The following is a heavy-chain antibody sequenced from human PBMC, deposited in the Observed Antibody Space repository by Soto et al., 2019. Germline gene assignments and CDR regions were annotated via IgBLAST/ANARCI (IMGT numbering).Heavy chain of an antibody. J-gene: IGHJ4*02. CDR1: GFTFSTSA. V-gene: IGHV3-30-3*01. D-gene: IGHD3-16*01. CDR2: ISFDGSHK. CDR3: ARASPEGPYFDY. Sequence: QVQLVESGGGVVQPGRSLRLSCAASGFTFSTSALHWVRRAPGKGLEWVALISFDGSHKYYADSVKGRFTISRDNSNITLYLQMDSLRAEDTAVYYCARASPEGPYFDYWGQGTQVTVSS.